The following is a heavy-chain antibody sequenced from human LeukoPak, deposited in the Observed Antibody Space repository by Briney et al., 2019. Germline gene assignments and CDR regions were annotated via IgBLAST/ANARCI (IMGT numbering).Heavy chain of an antibody. V-gene: IGHV1-2*02. D-gene: IGHD3-10*01. J-gene: IGHJ4*02. CDR1: GYSFTGYH. CDR2: IDPNSGGT. CDR3: ASRGGSGGPYY. Sequence: GASVKVSCKASGYSFTGYHIHWVRQAPGQGLEWMGWIDPNSGGTNYAQKFQGRVTMTRDTSVSTAYIELSRLTSDDTAVYYCASRGGSGGPYYWGQGTLVTVSS.